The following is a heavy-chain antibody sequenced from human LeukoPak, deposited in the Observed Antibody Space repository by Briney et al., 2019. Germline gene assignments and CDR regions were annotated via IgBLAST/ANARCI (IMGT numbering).Heavy chain of an antibody. V-gene: IGHV3-23*01. Sequence: GALRLSFAASGFPFSTYAMGWVRPAPGKGLGWVSSIKGGGGDPFYADSVKGRFTISRDNSKNTLFLQLNSLRAEDTAVYYCAKGGHDFSPFYWWGQGTLVTVSS. D-gene: IGHD4-11*01. CDR3: AKGGHDFSPFYW. CDR1: GFPFSTYA. CDR2: IKGGGGDP. J-gene: IGHJ4*02.